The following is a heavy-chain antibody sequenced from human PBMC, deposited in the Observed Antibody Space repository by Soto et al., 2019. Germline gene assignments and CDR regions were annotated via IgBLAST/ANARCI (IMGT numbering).Heavy chain of an antibody. V-gene: IGHV1-46*01. D-gene: IGHD1-26*01. CDR2: INPSGGST. J-gene: IGHJ6*02. CDR1: GYTFTSYY. Sequence: ASVKVSCKASGYTFTSYYMHWVRQAPGQGLEWMGIINPSGGSTSYAQKFQGRVTMTRDTSTSTVYMELSSLRSEDTAVYYCAREGGSYSDYYYYGMDVWGQGTTVTFSS. CDR3: AREGGSYSDYYYYGMDV.